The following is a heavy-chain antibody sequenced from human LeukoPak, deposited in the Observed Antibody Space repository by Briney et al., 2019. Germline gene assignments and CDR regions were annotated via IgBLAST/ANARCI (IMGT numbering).Heavy chain of an antibody. Sequence: EASVKVSCKASGGTFSSYAISWVRQAPGQGLEWMGGIIPIFGTANYAQKFQGRVTITADESTSTAYMELSSLRSEDTAVYYCARGPYSSSWNAEYFQHWGQGTLVTVSS. V-gene: IGHV1-69*13. CDR2: IIPIFGTA. CDR1: GGTFSSYA. J-gene: IGHJ1*01. D-gene: IGHD6-13*01. CDR3: ARGPYSSSWNAEYFQH.